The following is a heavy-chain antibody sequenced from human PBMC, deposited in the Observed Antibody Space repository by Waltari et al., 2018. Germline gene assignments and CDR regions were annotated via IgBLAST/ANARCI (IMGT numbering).Heavy chain of an antibody. Sequence: QVQLVQSGAEVKKPGASVKVSCKASGYTFTGYYMHWVRQAPGQGLEWMGWSNPNSGGTNNAQKFQGRVTMSRDTSISTAYMELSRLRSDDTAVYYCARGGYSGYDTGGLFDYWGQGTLVTVSA. CDR3: ARGGYSGYDTGGLFDY. V-gene: IGHV1-2*02. CDR1: GYTFTGYY. D-gene: IGHD5-12*01. J-gene: IGHJ4*02. CDR2: SNPNSGGT.